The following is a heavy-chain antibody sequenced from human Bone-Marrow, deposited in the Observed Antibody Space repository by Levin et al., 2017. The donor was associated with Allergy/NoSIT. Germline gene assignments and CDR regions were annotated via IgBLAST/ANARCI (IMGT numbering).Heavy chain of an antibody. CDR1: RYTFTGYY. J-gene: IGHJ3*02. V-gene: IGHV1-2*02. Sequence: ASVKVSCKASRYTFTGYYMHWVRQAPGQGLEWMALFNPHNGDTHYAQKFQGRVTLTRDTSISTAYMDLSRLKSDDSAVYFCARETKLTDAFDIWGQGTMVIVSS. D-gene: IGHD3-10*01. CDR3: ARETKLTDAFDI. CDR2: FNPHNGDT.